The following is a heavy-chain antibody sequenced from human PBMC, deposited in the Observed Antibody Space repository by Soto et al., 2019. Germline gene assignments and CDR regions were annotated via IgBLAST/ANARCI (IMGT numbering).Heavy chain of an antibody. Sequence: ASVKVSCKASGGAFRVYGISWVRQVPGQGPEWMGGIMPILGTPQYAQMFQGRATITADESTSTVYMELNSLKSEDTAVYYCARDVRSLQLFDYWGQRTLVTVSS. D-gene: IGHD5-18*01. CDR1: GGAFRVYG. CDR3: ARDVRSLQLFDY. V-gene: IGHV1-69*13. CDR2: IMPILGTP. J-gene: IGHJ4*02.